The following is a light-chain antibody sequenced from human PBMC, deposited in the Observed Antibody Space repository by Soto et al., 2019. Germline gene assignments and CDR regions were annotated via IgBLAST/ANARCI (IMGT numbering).Light chain of an antibody. CDR1: QSISSW. CDR3: QQYEGFPLT. J-gene: IGKJ4*01. V-gene: IGKV1-5*03. Sequence: DIQMTQSPSTLSASVGDRVTLTCRASQSISSWLAWYQQKPGKAPKLLIYRASNLDSGVPSRFSGSGSGTEFTLTISSLQPDDFATYYCQQYEGFPLTFGGGTKVEI. CDR2: RAS.